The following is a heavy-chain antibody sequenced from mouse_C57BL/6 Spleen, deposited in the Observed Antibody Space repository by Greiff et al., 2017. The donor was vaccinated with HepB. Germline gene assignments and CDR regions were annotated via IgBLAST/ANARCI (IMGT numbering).Heavy chain of an antibody. Sequence: VQLQQSGAELVKAGASVKMSCKASGYTFTSYWMHWVKQRLGQGLEWYAETNPTNGRTYYNEKFKSKATLTVDKSSSTAYMLLSGPTFEDSAVYDGARIKKIVATYLDYWGQGTTLTVAS. V-gene: IGHV1S81*02. J-gene: IGHJ2*01. CDR1: GYTFTSYW. CDR3: ARIKKIVATYLDY. CDR2: TNPTNGRT. D-gene: IGHD1-1*01.